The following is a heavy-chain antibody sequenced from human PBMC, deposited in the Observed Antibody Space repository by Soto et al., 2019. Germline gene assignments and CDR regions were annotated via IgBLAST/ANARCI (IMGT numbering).Heavy chain of an antibody. Sequence: QVQLVQSGAEVKKPGSSVKVSCKASGGTFSSYAISWVRQAPGQGLEWMGGIIPIFGTANYAQKVQGRVTITADESTSTAYMELSSLRSEDTAVYYCARDGGDGYRALNAFDIWGQGTMVTVSS. CDR2: IIPIFGTA. J-gene: IGHJ3*02. CDR1: GGTFSSYA. V-gene: IGHV1-69*12. CDR3: ARDGGDGYRALNAFDI. D-gene: IGHD5-12*01.